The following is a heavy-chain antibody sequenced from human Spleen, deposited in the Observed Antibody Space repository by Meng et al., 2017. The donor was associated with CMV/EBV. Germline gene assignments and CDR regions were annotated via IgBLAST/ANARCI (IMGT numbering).Heavy chain of an antibody. V-gene: IGHV6-1*01. D-gene: IGHD3-10*01. Sequence: SCAISGDSVSTNSASWNWIRQSPSRGLEWLGRTYYRSTWNSDYAESVKSRITINPETSRNQFSLKLNSVTPEDTAVYYCTRDVVTLVRGVVLDYYGMDVWGQGTTVTVSS. CDR2: TYYRSTWNS. J-gene: IGHJ6*02. CDR1: GDSVSTNSAS. CDR3: TRDVVTLVRGVVLDYYGMDV.